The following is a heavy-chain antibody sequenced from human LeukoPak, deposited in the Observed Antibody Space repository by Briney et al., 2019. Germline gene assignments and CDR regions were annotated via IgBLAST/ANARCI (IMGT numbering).Heavy chain of an antibody. Sequence: GGSLRLSCAASGFTVSSNYMSWVRQAPGKGLEWVSAISGSGGSTYYADSVKGRFTISRDNSKNTLYLQMNSLRAEDTAVYYCAKEVVGPGYGDYSDYWGQGTLVTVSS. V-gene: IGHV3-23*01. CDR1: GFTVSSNY. J-gene: IGHJ4*02. D-gene: IGHD2-15*01. CDR3: AKEVVGPGYGDYSDY. CDR2: ISGSGGST.